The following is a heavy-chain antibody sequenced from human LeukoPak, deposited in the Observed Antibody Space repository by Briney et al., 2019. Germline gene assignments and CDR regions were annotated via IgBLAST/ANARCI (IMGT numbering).Heavy chain of an antibody. V-gene: IGHV4-34*01. CDR1: GGSFNGYH. Sequence: PSETLSLTCAVYGGSFNGYHWSWIRQPPGKGLEWIGEINHRGSTNYNPSLKSRVTISVDTSKNQFSLKLSSVTAADTAVYYCARVPLGGDYVRAFDIWGQGTMVTVSS. J-gene: IGHJ3*02. CDR3: ARVPLGGDYVRAFDI. D-gene: IGHD4-17*01. CDR2: INHRGST.